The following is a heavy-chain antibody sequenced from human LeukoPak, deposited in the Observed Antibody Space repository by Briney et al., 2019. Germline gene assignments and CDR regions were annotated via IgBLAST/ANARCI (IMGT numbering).Heavy chain of an antibody. CDR3: ASLRSSRYYYYMDV. CDR1: GYSISSGYY. J-gene: IGHJ6*03. D-gene: IGHD2-2*01. V-gene: IGHV4-38-2*01. Sequence: NPSETLSLTCAVSGYSISSGYYWGWIRQPPGKGLEWIGSIYHSGSTYYNPSLKSRVTISVDTSKNQFSLKLSSVTAADTAVYYCASLRSSRYYYYMDVWGKGTTVTVSS. CDR2: IYHSGST.